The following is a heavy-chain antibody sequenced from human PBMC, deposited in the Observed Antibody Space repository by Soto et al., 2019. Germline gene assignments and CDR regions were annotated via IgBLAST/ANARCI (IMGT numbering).Heavy chain of an antibody. CDR2: INSDGSST. J-gene: IGHJ4*02. D-gene: IGHD2-15*01. Sequence: EVQLVAAGGGLVQPGESLRLSCAASGFTFSSYWMHWVRQAPGKGLVWVSRINSDGSSTSYAGSVKGRFTISRDNAKNTLYPQMNSLRAEDTAVYYCVRTSLVVAAATREDYWGQGTLLTVSS. CDR1: GFTFSSYW. V-gene: IGHV3-74*01. CDR3: VRTSLVVAAATREDY.